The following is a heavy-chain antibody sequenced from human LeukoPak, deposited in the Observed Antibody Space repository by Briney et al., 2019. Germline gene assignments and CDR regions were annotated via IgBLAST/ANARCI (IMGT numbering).Heavy chain of an antibody. D-gene: IGHD6-25*01. V-gene: IGHV4-31*03. CDR3: AREGRVAANYFDY. J-gene: IGHJ4*02. CDR2: IYYSGST. CDR1: GGSISSGGYY. Sequence: TLSLTCTVSGGSISSGGYYWSWIRQHPGKGLEWIGYIYYSGSTYYNPSLKSRVTISVDTSKNQFSLKLSPVTAADTAVYYCAREGRVAANYFDYWGQGTLVTVSS.